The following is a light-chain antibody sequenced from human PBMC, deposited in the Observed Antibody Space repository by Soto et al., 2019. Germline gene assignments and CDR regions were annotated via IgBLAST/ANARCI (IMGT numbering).Light chain of an antibody. V-gene: IGLV2-23*02. CDR1: SSNVGSYKL. Sequence: QSVLTQPASVSGSPGQSITISCTGTSSNVGSYKLVSWYQQHPGKAPKLMIFEVNKRPSGVSNRFSGSKSGNTASLTISGLMVGDGAVNYCASSGGSPTFVFATGPKLTVL. CDR2: EVN. CDR3: ASSGGSPTFV. J-gene: IGLJ1*01.